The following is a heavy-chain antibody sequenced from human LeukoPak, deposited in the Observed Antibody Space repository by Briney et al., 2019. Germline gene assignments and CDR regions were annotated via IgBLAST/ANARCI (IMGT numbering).Heavy chain of an antibody. Sequence: GGSLRLSCVASGFTFNNYWMHWVRQAPGKGLLWVSRINTDGSSTSYADSVKGRFTITRDNAKNMVYLQMNSLRGEDTAVYYCARENFDPWGQGTQVTVSS. V-gene: IGHV3-74*01. J-gene: IGHJ5*02. CDR3: ARENFDP. CDR2: INTDGSST. CDR1: GFTFNNYW.